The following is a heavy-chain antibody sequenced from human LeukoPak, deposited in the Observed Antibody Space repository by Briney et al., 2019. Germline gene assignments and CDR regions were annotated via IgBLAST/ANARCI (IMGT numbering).Heavy chain of an antibody. D-gene: IGHD3-10*01. Sequence: SETLSLTCTVSGGSISSGGYYWSWIRQHPGKGLEWIGYIYYSGSTYYNPSLKSRVTISVDTSKNQFSLKLSSVTAADTAVYYCASNYYGSGSSYYFVYWGQGTLVTVSS. V-gene: IGHV4-31*03. J-gene: IGHJ4*02. CDR1: GGSISSGGYY. CDR3: ASNYYGSGSSYYFVY. CDR2: IYYSGST.